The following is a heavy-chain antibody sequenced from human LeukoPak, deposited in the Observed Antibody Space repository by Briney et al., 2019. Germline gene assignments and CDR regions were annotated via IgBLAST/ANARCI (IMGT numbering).Heavy chain of an antibody. CDR2: IYPGESIYASENT. D-gene: IGHD3-3*01. V-gene: IGHV4-4*07. J-gene: IGHJ4*02. CDR1: GVSISAYY. Sequence: SETLSLTCSVSGVSISAYYWSWIRQPAGKGLEWIGRIYPGESIYASENTNYNPSLKSRVSMSGDTSKNQVSLKLRSVTAADTAVYYCATLAGYYDFWSGYSPFDYWGQGTLVTVSS. CDR3: ATLAGYYDFWSGYSPFDY.